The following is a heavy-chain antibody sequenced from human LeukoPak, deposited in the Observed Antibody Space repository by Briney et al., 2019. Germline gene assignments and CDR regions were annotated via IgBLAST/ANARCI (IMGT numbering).Heavy chain of an antibody. J-gene: IGHJ4*02. CDR2: IFYSGGT. CDR1: GGSISSSRYY. CDR3: ARGTKDYYGSGSSYGMGGYFDY. Sequence: SETLSLTCTVSGGSISSSRYYWGWIRQPPGKGLEWIGSIFYSGGTYYNPSLKSRVTIPVDTSKNQFSLKLSSVTAADTAVYFCARGTKDYYGSGSSYGMGGYFDYWGQGTLVTVSS. D-gene: IGHD3-10*01. V-gene: IGHV4-39*01.